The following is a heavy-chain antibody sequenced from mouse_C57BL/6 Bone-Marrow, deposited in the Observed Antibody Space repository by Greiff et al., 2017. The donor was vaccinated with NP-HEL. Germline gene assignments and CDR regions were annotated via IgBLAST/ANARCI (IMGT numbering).Heavy chain of an antibody. CDR1: GYTFTSYG. CDR2: IYPRSGNT. Sequence: VQLQQSGAELARPGASVKLSCKASGYTFTSYGISWVKQRTGQGLEWIGEIYPRSGNTYYNVKFKGKATLTADKSSSTAYMELRSLTSEDSAVYFCAGWLLPFWYFDVWGTGTTVTVSS. J-gene: IGHJ1*03. V-gene: IGHV1-81*01. D-gene: IGHD2-3*01. CDR3: AGWLLPFWYFDV.